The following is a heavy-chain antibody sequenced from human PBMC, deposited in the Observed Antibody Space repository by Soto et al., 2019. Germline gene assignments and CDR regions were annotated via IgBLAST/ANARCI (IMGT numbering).Heavy chain of an antibody. D-gene: IGHD3-9*01. CDR3: KQKTAYEISTGYYPFDY. V-gene: IGHV2-5*02. CDR1: GFSLSTSGVG. J-gene: IGHJ4*02. Sequence: SGPTRVNPTQTLTRTCTFSGFSLSTSGVGVAGIRQPPGKALEWLALIYWDDGKRYSPSLKTRLNITKDTSKNQVVLTLTNVDPVDTAIFFFKQKTAYEISTGYYPFDYWGQGSLVTVSS. CDR2: IYWDDGK.